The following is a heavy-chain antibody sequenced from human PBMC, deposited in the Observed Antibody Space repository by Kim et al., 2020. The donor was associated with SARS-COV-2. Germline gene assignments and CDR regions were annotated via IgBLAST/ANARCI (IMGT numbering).Heavy chain of an antibody. D-gene: IGHD3-9*01. CDR3: ARSYFDWLLPKRALQDAFDI. J-gene: IGHJ3*02. CDR2: IYYSGST. V-gene: IGHV4-39*01. CDR1: GGSISSSSYY. Sequence: SETLSLTCTVSGGSISSSSYYWGWIRQPPGKGLEWIGSIYYSGSTYYNPSLKSRVTISVDTSKNQFSLKLSSVTAADTAVYYCARSYFDWLLPKRALQDAFDIWGQGTMVTVSS.